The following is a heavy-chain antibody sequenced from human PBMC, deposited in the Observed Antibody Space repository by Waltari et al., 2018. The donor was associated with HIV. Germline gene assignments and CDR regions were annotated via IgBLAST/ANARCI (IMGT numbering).Heavy chain of an antibody. CDR3: ARVEVVISSPWYWYFDL. CDR2: IKYEGSSA. V-gene: IGHV3-74*01. J-gene: IGHJ2*01. D-gene: IGHD3-3*01. CDR1: GFIFSSYW. Sequence: EVQLVESGGGLVQPGGSLRLSCAATGFIFSSYWMHWVRQVPGMGLVWVSRIKYEGSSATYSESVKGRFTISRDNAKKTLYLQMNSLRAEDTAVYYCARVEVVISSPWYWYFDLWGRGTLVTVSS.